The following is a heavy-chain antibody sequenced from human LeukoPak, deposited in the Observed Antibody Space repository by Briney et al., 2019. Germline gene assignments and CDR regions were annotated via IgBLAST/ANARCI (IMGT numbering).Heavy chain of an antibody. Sequence: ASVKVSCKASGYTFTGYYMHWVRQAPGQGLEWMGRINPNSGGTNYAQKFQGRVTMTRDTSISTAYMELSRLRSDDTAVYYCARDFSGFWYFDLWGRGTLVTVSS. CDR1: GYTFTGYY. D-gene: IGHD3-10*01. CDR2: INPNSGGT. CDR3: ARDFSGFWYFDL. J-gene: IGHJ2*01. V-gene: IGHV1-2*06.